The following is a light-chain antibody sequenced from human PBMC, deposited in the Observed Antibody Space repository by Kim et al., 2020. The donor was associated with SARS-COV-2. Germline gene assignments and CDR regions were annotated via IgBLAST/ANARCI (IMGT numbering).Light chain of an antibody. CDR2: AAS. CDR3: QQSYSTPYT. Sequence: SASVGDRVTITCRASQTISSYLNWYQQKPGKAPKLLIYAASSLLSGVPSRFSGSESGTDFTLTISSLQPEDFATYYCQQSYSTPYTFGQGTKLEI. V-gene: IGKV1-39*01. CDR1: QTISSY. J-gene: IGKJ2*01.